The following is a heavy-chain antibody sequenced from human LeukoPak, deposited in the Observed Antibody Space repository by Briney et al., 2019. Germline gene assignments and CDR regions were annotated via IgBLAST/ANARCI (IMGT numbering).Heavy chain of an antibody. CDR1: GFTFSSYD. CDR3: ARELPSQDAFDI. V-gene: IGHV3-13*01. CDR2: IGTAGDT. Sequence: GGSLRLSCAASGFTFSSYDMHWVRQATGKGLEWVSAIGTAGDTYYPGSVKGRFTISRENAKNSLYLQMNSLRAGDTAVYYCARELPSQDAFDIWGQGTMVTVSS. J-gene: IGHJ3*02. D-gene: IGHD2-2*01.